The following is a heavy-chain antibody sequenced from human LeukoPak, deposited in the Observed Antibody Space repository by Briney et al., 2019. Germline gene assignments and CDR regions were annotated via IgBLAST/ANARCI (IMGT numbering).Heavy chain of an antibody. CDR3: ASSSSSHYYFDY. V-gene: IGHV1-69*01. CDR2: IIPIFGTA. J-gene: IGHJ4*02. CDR1: GGTFSSYA. Sequence: SVKVSCKASGGTFSSYAISWVRQAPGQGLEWMGGIIPIFGTANYAQKFQGRVTITADESTGTAYMELSSLRSEDTAVYYCASSSSSHYYFDYWGQGTLVTVSS. D-gene: IGHD6-6*01.